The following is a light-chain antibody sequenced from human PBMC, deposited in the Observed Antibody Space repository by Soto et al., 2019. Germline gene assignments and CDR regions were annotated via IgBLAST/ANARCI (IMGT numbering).Light chain of an antibody. CDR1: SSDFGSYKF. J-gene: IGLJ1*01. V-gene: IGLV2-23*01. CDR3: FSFTSTNTHV. CDR2: ETS. Sequence: HSALTQPASVSGSPGQSVTISCTGTSSDFGSYKFVSWYQHHPGTVPKVIIYETSKRPSGVSDRFSGSKSGNTASLTISGLQAEDEADYYCFSFTSTNTHVSGSGTKVTVL.